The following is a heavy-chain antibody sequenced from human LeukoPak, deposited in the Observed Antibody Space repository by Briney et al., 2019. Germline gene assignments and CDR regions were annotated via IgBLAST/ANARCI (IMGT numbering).Heavy chain of an antibody. CDR2: ISSSSSTI. D-gene: IGHD3-3*01. V-gene: IGHV3-48*01. Sequence: GGSLRLSCAASGFTFSSYSMNWVRQAPGKGLEWVSYISSSSSTIYYADSVKGRFTISRDNAKNSLYLQMNSLRAEDTAVYYCARDLVDFWSGYRLDYWGQGTLVTVSS. CDR1: GFTFSSYS. J-gene: IGHJ4*02. CDR3: ARDLVDFWSGYRLDY.